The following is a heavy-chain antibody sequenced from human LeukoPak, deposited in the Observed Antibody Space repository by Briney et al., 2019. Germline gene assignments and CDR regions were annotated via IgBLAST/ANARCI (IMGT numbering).Heavy chain of an antibody. CDR1: GFTFSSYE. CDR2: ISSSGSTI. D-gene: IGHD3-22*01. J-gene: IGHJ6*03. V-gene: IGHV3-48*03. CDR3: ARGTGYYDSSDVGYYYYYMDV. Sequence: PGGSLRLSCAASGFTFSSYEMNWVRQAPGKGLEWVSYISSSGSTIYYADSVKGRFTISRDNAKNSLYLQMNSLRAEDTAVYYCARGTGYYDSSDVGYYYYYMDVWGKGTTVTISS.